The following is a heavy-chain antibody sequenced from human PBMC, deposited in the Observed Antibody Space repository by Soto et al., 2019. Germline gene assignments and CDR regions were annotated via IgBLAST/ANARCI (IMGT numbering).Heavy chain of an antibody. CDR3: AKGAMYYDILTGPLFDY. V-gene: IGHV4-39*01. Sequence: SETLSLTCTVSGGSISSSSYYWGWIRQPPGKGLEWFGSIYYSGSTYYNPSLKSRVTISVDTSKNQFSLKLTSVAAADTAVYYCAKGAMYYDILTGPLFDYWGQGTLVTVSS. J-gene: IGHJ4*02. D-gene: IGHD3-9*01. CDR2: IYYSGST. CDR1: GGSISSSSYY.